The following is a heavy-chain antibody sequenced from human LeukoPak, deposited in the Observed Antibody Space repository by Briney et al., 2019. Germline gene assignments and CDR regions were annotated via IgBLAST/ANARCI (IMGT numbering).Heavy chain of an antibody. D-gene: IGHD5-12*01. Sequence: GGSLRLSCAASGFTFSIHWMSWVRQAPGKGLEWVANIKQDGSEKNYVDSVKGRFTISRDNAKNSLYLQMNSLRAEDTAVYYCAREASLGGYDYDYFDYWGQGTLVTVSS. CDR3: AREASLGGYDYDYFDY. CDR1: GFTFSIHW. J-gene: IGHJ4*02. V-gene: IGHV3-7*01. CDR2: IKQDGSEK.